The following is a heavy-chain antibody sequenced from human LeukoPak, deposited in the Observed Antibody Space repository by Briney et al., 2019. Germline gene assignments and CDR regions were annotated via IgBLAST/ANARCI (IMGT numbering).Heavy chain of an antibody. J-gene: IGHJ4*02. V-gene: IGHV4-59*01. CDR1: GGSISSYY. CDR2: IYYSGST. Sequence: SETLSLTCTVSGGSISSYYWSWIRQPPGKGLEWIGYIYYSGSTNYNPSLKSRVTISVDTSKNQFSLKLSSVTAADTAVYYCAKGGWSYYFDYWGQGTLVTVSS. CDR3: AKGGWSYYFDY. D-gene: IGHD6-19*01.